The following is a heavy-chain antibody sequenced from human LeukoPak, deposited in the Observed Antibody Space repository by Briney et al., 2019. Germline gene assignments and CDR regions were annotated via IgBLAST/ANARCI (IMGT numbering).Heavy chain of an antibody. CDR1: GITLSNCG. CDR2: ISGSGGST. Sequence: PGGSLRLSCVVSGITLSNCGMSWVRQAPGKGLEWVAGISGSGGSTNYADSVKGRSTISRDNPKNTLYLQMNSLRAEDTAVYFCAKRGVVIRVILVGFHKEAYYFDSWGQGALVTVSS. J-gene: IGHJ4*02. V-gene: IGHV3-23*01. CDR3: AKRGVVIRVILVGFHKEAYYFDS. D-gene: IGHD3-22*01.